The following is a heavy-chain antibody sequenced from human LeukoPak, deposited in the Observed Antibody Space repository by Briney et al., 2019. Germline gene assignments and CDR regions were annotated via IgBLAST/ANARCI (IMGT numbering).Heavy chain of an antibody. CDR3: ARMRRYFDWLLARYYYYGMDV. Sequence: EASVKVSCKVSGYTLTELSMHWVRQAPGKGLEWMGGFDPEDGETIYAQKFQGRVTLTEDTSTDTAYMELSSLRSEDTAVYYRARMRRYFDWLLARYYYYGMDVWGKGTTVTVSS. J-gene: IGHJ6*04. D-gene: IGHD3-9*01. CDR1: GYTLTELS. CDR2: FDPEDGET. V-gene: IGHV1-24*01.